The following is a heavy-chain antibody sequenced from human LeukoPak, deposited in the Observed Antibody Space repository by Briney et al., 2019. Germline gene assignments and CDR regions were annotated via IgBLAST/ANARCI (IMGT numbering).Heavy chain of an antibody. CDR2: VTYSGTT. V-gene: IGHV4-59*01. CDR1: GGSIGAYY. CDR3: ARELAAAGFDC. D-gene: IGHD6-13*01. J-gene: IGHJ4*02. Sequence: SETLSLTCTVSGGSIGAYYWSWIRQPPEKGLEWIGYVTYSGTTNYNPSLKSRVAISADTSKNQFSLKLNSVTAADTAVYYCARELAAAGFDCWGQGNLVTVSS.